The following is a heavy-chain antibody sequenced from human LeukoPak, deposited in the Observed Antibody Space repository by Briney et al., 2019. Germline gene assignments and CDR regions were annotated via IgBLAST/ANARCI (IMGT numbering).Heavy chain of an antibody. Sequence: PGRSLRLSCAASGFTFSSYGMHWVRQAPGKGLEWVAVISSDGVNKYSADSVRGRFTISRDSAKNSLYLQMNSLRAEDTAVYYCARGGYDLANWGQGTLVTVSS. CDR3: ARGGYDLAN. J-gene: IGHJ4*02. CDR2: ISSDGVNK. D-gene: IGHD5-12*01. V-gene: IGHV3-30*03. CDR1: GFTFSSYG.